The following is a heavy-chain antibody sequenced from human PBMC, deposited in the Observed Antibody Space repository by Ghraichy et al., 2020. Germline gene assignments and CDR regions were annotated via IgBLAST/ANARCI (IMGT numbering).Heavy chain of an antibody. V-gene: IGHV1-2*02. J-gene: IGHJ4*02. CDR1: GYTFTGYY. D-gene: IGHD3-22*01. Sequence: ASVKVSCKASGYTFTGYYMHWVRQAPGQGLEWMGWINPNSGGTNYAQKFQGRVTMTRDTSISTAYMELSRLRSDDTAVYYCARDPTDYYDSSGYYYPSDYWGQGNLVTVSS. CDR2: INPNSGGT. CDR3: ARDPTDYYDSSGYYYPSDY.